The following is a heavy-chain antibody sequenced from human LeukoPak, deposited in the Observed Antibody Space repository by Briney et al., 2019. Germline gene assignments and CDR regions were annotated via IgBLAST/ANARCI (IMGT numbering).Heavy chain of an antibody. CDR1: GFTFSSYV. J-gene: IGHJ4*02. CDR2: IRYDGSNK. CDR3: AKDSGQWLATTNFDY. V-gene: IGHV3-30*02. Sequence: SGGSLRLSCAASGFTFSSYVMYWVRQAPGKGLEWVAFIRYDGSNKYYADSVKGRFTISRDNSKNTLYLQMNSLRAEDTAVYYCAKDSGQWLATTNFDYWGQGTLVTVSS. D-gene: IGHD6-19*01.